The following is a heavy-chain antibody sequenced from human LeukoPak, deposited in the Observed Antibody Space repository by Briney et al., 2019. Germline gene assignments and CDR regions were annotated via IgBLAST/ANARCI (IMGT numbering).Heavy chain of an antibody. J-gene: IGHJ4*02. V-gene: IGHV3-66*01. CDR2: IYSDGST. D-gene: IGHD6-13*01. CDR3: ARDIGSSAGFDY. Sequence: GGSLRLSCAASGFTVSTNYMSWVRQAPGKGLEWVSVIYSDGSTYYADSVKGRFSISRDNSKNTVYLQMNRLRDEDTAVYYCARDIGSSAGFDYWGQGTLVTVSS. CDR1: GFTVSTNY.